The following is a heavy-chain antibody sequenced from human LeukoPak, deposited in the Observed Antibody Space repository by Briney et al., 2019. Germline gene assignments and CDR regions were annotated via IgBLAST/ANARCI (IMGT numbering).Heavy chain of an antibody. J-gene: IGHJ4*02. V-gene: IGHV3-30*02. Sequence: AGGSLRLSCRTSGFIFTDNGVHWVRQAPGKGLEWVTFIRDDGSSQYYADSVKGRFTISKDRSRGSVYLQMNSLTTEDSAVYYCAMAISGGQFIDYWGQGTLVTVSS. CDR2: IRDDGSSQ. CDR1: GFIFTDNG. D-gene: IGHD2-2*02. CDR3: AMAISGGQFIDY.